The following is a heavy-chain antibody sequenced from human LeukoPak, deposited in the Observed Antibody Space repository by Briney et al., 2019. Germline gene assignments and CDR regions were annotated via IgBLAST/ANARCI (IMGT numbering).Heavy chain of an antibody. V-gene: IGHV4-34*01. J-gene: IGHJ5*02. CDR1: GGSFSGYY. CDR2: INDSGSS. CDR3: ARDDAGYQLLRKFDP. Sequence: PSETLSLTCAVYGGSFSGYYWSWIRQPPGKGLEWIGEINDSGSSTYTPSLKNRVTISLDTSKNQFSLKVFSMTAADTAVYYCARDDAGYQLLRKFDPWGQGTLVTVSS. D-gene: IGHD2-2*01.